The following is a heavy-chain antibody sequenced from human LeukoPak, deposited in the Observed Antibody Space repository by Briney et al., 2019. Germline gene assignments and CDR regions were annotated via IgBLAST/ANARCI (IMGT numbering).Heavy chain of an antibody. CDR2: IYHSGST. CDR3: ARGSLGEAGTYYFDY. J-gene: IGHJ4*02. D-gene: IGHD6-19*01. Sequence: SETLSLTCTVSGYSISSGYYWGWIRQPPGKGLEWIGSIYHSGSTYYNPSLKSRVTISVDTSKNQFSLKLSSVTAADTAVYYCARGSLGEAGTYYFDYWGQGTLVTVSS. V-gene: IGHV4-38-2*02. CDR1: GYSISSGYY.